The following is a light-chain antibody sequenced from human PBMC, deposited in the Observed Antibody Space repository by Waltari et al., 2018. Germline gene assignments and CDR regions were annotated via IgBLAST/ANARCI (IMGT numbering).Light chain of an antibody. CDR1: QGVSSN. V-gene: IGKV3-15*01. CDR3: QQYNNWPIT. CDR2: GAY. J-gene: IGKJ5*01. Sequence: VMTQSPATLSVSPGERATLSCRASQGVSSNVAWYQQKPGQAPRLLIYGAYTRATGIPATFSGWGSGTEFTLTISSLQSEDFAVYYCQQYNNWPITFGQGTRLEIK.